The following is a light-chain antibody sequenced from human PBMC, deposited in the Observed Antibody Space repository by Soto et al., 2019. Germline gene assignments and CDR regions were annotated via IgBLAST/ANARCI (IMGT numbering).Light chain of an antibody. CDR3: SSYTCSSTLPPYV. Sequence: QSALTQPASVSGSPGQSITISCTGTSSDVGGYNYVSWYQQHSGEAPKLMIYDVSNRHSGVSNRFSGSQAGNTASLTSSGLQAEDEADYYCSSYTCSSTLPPYVFASGTKVTVL. CDR2: DVS. V-gene: IGLV2-14*01. J-gene: IGLJ1*01. CDR1: SSDVGGYNY.